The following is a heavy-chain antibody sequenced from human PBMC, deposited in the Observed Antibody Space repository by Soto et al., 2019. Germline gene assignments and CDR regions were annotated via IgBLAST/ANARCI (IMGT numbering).Heavy chain of an antibody. CDR2: ISAHNGNT. J-gene: IGHJ4*02. CDR3: ARGRYGDY. V-gene: IGHV1-18*01. CDR1: GYTFTSYG. Sequence: QVHLVQSGAEVKKPGASVKVSCKASGYTFTSYGITWVRQAPGQGLECMGWISAHNGNTDYAQNLQGTVLVTRDTSTSTAYMELRSLRSDDTAVYYCARGRYGDYWGQGALVTVSS. D-gene: IGHD1-1*01.